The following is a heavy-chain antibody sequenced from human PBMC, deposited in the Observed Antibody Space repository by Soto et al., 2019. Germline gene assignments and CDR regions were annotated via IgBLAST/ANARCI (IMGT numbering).Heavy chain of an antibody. D-gene: IGHD3-22*01. CDR2: ISGSGGST. J-gene: IGHJ4*02. CDR3: AKDPRLDSSGYHYFDY. Sequence: GESLKISCAASGFTFSSYAMSWVRQAPGKGLEWVSAISGSGGSTYYADSVKGRFTISRDNSKNTLYLQMNSLRAEDTAVYYCAKDPRLDSSGYHYFDYWGQGTLVTVSS. CDR1: GFTFSSYA. V-gene: IGHV3-23*01.